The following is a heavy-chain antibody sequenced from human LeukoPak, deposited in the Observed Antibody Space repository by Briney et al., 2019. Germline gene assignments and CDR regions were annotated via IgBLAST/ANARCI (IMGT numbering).Heavy chain of an antibody. CDR2: INTNTGNP. D-gene: IGHD1-1*01. CDR1: GYTFISYS. J-gene: IGHJ6*03. V-gene: IGHV7-4-1*02. CDR3: ARAVQRERPPPLIGYSSMDV. Sequence: VASVKVSCKASGYTFISYSMNWVRQAPGQGLEWMGWINTNTGNPTYAQGFTGRFVFSLDTSVSTAYLQISSLKAEDTAVYYCARAVQRERPPPLIGYSSMDVWAKGPRSPSP.